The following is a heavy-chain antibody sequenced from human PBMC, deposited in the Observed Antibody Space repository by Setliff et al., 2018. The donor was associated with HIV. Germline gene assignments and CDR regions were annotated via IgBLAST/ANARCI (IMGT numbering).Heavy chain of an antibody. J-gene: IGHJ4*02. CDR1: GGSISSSSYY. CDR3: AREPDSIPYDY. CDR2: FYYSGNT. V-gene: IGHV4-39*07. Sequence: SETLSLTCTVSGGSISSSSYYWGWIRQPPGKGLEWIGGFYYSGNTYYNPSLKSRVTISVDASRNQFSLKLSSVTAADTAVYYCAREPDSIPYDYWGQGTRVTVSS. D-gene: IGHD4-4*01.